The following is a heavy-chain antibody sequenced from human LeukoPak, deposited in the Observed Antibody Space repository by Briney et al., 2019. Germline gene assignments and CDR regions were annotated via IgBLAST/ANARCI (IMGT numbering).Heavy chain of an antibody. CDR3: AAQTMYYYDSSGYYVDY. CDR2: IYTSGST. V-gene: IGHV4-4*07. CDR1: GGSISSYY. D-gene: IGHD3-22*01. Sequence: ASETLSLTCTVSGGSISSYYWSWIRQPAGEGLEWIGRIYTSGSTNYNPSLKSRVTMSVDTSKNQFSLKLSSVTAADTAVYYCAAQTMYYYDSSGYYVDYWGQGTLVTVSS. J-gene: IGHJ4*02.